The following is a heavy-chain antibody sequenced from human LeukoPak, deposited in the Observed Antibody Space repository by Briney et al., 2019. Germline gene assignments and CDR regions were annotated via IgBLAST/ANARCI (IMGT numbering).Heavy chain of an antibody. J-gene: IGHJ3*02. CDR3: ASERGEVGATRAFDI. CDR2: INPSGGST. CDR1: GYTFTSYY. V-gene: IGHV1-46*01. Sequence: ASVKVSCKGSGYTFTSYYMHWVRQAPGQGLEWMGIINPSGGSTSYAQKFQGRVTMTRDTSTSTVYMELSSLRSEDTAVYYCASERGEVGATRAFDIWGQGTMVTVSS. D-gene: IGHD1-26*01.